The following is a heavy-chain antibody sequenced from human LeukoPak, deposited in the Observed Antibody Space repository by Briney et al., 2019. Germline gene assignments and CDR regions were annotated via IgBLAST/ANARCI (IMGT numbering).Heavy chain of an antibody. Sequence: SETLSLTCTVSGGSISSGSYYWSWIRQPAGKGLEWIGRIDTSGSTNYNPSLKSRVTISVDTSKNQFSLKLSSVTAADTAVYYCARGRVGAGTGDYWGQGTLVTVSS. J-gene: IGHJ4*02. CDR3: ARGRVGAGTGDY. CDR1: GGSISSGSYY. V-gene: IGHV4-61*02. CDR2: IDTSGST. D-gene: IGHD6-13*01.